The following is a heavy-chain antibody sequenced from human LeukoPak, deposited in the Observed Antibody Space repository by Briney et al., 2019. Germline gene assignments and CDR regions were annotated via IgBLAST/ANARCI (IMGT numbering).Heavy chain of an antibody. Sequence: GGSLRLSCAASGFTFSRYSMNWVRQVPGKGLEWVSSISIGNTYIYYADSVKGRFTISRDNAKNSLYLQLNSLRAEDTAVYYCAGSDTIGYLPREWDYWYFDRWGRGTLVTVSS. CDR1: GFTFSRYS. CDR2: ISIGNTYI. D-gene: IGHD3-22*01. CDR3: AGSDTIGYLPREWDYWYFDR. V-gene: IGHV3-21*03. J-gene: IGHJ2*01.